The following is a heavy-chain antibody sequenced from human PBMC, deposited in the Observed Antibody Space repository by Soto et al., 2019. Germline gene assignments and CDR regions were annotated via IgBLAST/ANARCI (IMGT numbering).Heavy chain of an antibody. CDR3: ARWGVVQLVPYYYYYGMDV. V-gene: IGHV1-8*01. J-gene: IGHJ6*02. CDR2: MNPKSGNT. Sequence: QVQLVQSGAEVKKPGASVKVSCKASGYTFTSYDINWVRQATGQGLEWMGWMNPKSGNTGYAQKFQGRVTMTRNTSISTTYMELSSLRSEDTAVYYCARWGVVQLVPYYYYYGMDVWGQGTTVTVSS. CDR1: GYTFTSYD. D-gene: IGHD6-6*01.